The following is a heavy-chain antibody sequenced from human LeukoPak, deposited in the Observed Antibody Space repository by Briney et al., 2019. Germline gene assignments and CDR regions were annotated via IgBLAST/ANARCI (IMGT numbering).Heavy chain of an antibody. Sequence: SETLSLTCGVSGGSISGYYWSWIRQSPGKGLEWIGYIYYSGSTNYNPSLRSRATILVDTSKNQFSLMLSSVTAADTAVYYCARGYDSSAYYPFNYWGQGTLVTVSS. V-gene: IGHV4-59*01. CDR2: IYYSGST. J-gene: IGHJ4*02. CDR3: ARGYDSSAYYPFNY. CDR1: GGSISGYY. D-gene: IGHD3-22*01.